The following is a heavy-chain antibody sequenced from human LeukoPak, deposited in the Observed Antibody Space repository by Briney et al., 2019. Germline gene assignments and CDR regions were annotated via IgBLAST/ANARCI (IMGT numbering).Heavy chain of an antibody. CDR2: IYSGGST. Sequence: GGSLRLSCAASGFTVSSNYMSWVRQAPGKGLEWVSVIYSGGSTYYADSVKGRFTISRDNSKNTLYLQMNSLRAEDTAVYYCARGGSGSSWGYYYYYMDVWGKGTTVTVSS. CDR1: GFTVSSNY. V-gene: IGHV3-66*02. CDR3: ARGGSGSSWGYYYYYMDV. D-gene: IGHD6-13*01. J-gene: IGHJ6*03.